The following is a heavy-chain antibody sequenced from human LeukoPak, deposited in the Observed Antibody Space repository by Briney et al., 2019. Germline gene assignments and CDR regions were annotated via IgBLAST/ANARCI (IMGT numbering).Heavy chain of an antibody. V-gene: IGHV4-39*01. CDR2: IYYSGAT. CDR1: GGSISSSSYH. CDR3: ANYFSSGGSFDY. D-gene: IGHD6-19*01. J-gene: IGHJ4*02. Sequence: SETLSLTCTVSGGSISSSSYHWGWIRQPPGKGLEWIGSIYYSGATYYNPSLKSRVTISVDTSKNQFSLKLSSVTAADTAVYYCANYFSSGGSFDYWGQGTPVTVSS.